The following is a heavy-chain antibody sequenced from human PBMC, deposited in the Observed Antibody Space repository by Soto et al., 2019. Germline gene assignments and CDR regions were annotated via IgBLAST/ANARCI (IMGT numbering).Heavy chain of an antibody. V-gene: IGHV4-59*01. CDR2: IFSRGTP. CDR3: AKRFGDYVGWFGP. D-gene: IGHD4-17*01. CDR1: GVSITDYH. J-gene: IGHJ5*02. Sequence: QVQLQESGPGLVKPSETLSLTCTVSGVSITDYHWSWIRQSPGRGLEWIGYIFSRGTPTYNPSLKSRVTISVDTARTQFSLKLNSLTAADTAMYFCAKRFGDYVGWFGPWGQGALVIVSS.